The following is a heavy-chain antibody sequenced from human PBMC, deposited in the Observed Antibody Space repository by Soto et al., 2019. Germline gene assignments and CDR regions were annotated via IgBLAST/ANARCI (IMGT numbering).Heavy chain of an antibody. D-gene: IGHD3-10*01. Sequence: HPGGSLRLSCAASGFTFSSYWMSWVRQAPGKGLEWVANINQDGSEKYYVDSVKGRFTISRDNAKNSLYLQMNSLRAEDTAVYYCARDRWVPGDYYYYYGMDVWGQGTTVTV. CDR2: INQDGSEK. V-gene: IGHV3-7*01. CDR3: ARDRWVPGDYYYYYGMDV. CDR1: GFTFSSYW. J-gene: IGHJ6*02.